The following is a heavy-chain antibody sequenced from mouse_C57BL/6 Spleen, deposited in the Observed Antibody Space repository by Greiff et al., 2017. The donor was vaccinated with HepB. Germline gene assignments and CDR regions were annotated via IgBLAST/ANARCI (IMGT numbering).Heavy chain of an antibody. Sequence: QVQLQQPGAELVMPGASVKLSCKASGYTFTSYWMHWVKQRPGQDLEWIGEIDPSDSYTNYNQKFKGKSTLTVDKSSSTAYMQLSSLTSEDSAVYYCARLVLRPYGEDYFDYWGQGTTLTVSS. D-gene: IGHD1-2*01. V-gene: IGHV1-69*01. CDR3: ARLVLRPYGEDYFDY. J-gene: IGHJ2*01. CDR2: IDPSDSYT. CDR1: GYTFTSYW.